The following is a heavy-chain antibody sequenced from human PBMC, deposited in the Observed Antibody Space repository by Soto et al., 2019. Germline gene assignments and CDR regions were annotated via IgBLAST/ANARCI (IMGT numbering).Heavy chain of an antibody. CDR1: GGSITSSSCC. V-gene: IGHV4-39*01. J-gene: IGHJ4*02. CDR3: ACFVDTAMVTHFDY. CDR2: IYYSGST. Sequence: SETLCLTCTVSGGSITSSSCCWGWHRQPPGKGLEWIGSIYYSGSTYYNPSLKSRVTISVDTSKNQFSLKLSSVTAADTAVYYCACFVDTAMVTHFDYWGQGTLVTVSS. D-gene: IGHD5-18*01.